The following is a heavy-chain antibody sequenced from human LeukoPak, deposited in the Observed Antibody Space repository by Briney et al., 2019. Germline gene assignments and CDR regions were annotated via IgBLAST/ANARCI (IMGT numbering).Heavy chain of an antibody. V-gene: IGHV4-38-2*02. CDR3: AIRYSSSWYKDAFDI. CDR1: GYSISSGYY. CDR2: IYHSGSTWIIDHSGTT. D-gene: IGHD6-13*01. J-gene: IGHJ3*02. Sequence: SETLSLTCSVSGYSISSGYYWGWFRRPPGKGMEWIGRIYHSGSTWIIDHSGTTYYNPSLKSRVTISVDTSKNQFSLKLSSVTAADTAVYYCAIRYSSSWYKDAFDIWGQGTMVTVSS.